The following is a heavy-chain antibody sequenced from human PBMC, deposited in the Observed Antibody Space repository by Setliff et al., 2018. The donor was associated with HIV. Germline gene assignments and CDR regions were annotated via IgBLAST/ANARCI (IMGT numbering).Heavy chain of an antibody. CDR2: IHYSGSI. D-gene: IGHD6-19*01. J-gene: IGHJ6*03. CDR3: ARVPSSGWYGGHHYMDV. Sequence: PSETLSLTCTVSGGSISSHYWNWIRQPPGKGLEWIGYIHYSGSINYNPSLKSRVTISGDSSKNQVSLILSSVTAADTAVYFFARVPSSGWYGGHHYMDVWGKGAAVTVSS. CDR1: GGSISSHY. V-gene: IGHV4-59*11.